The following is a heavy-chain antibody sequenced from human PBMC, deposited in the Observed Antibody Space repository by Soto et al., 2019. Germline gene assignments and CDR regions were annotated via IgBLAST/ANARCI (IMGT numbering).Heavy chain of an antibody. CDR2: ISAYNGNT. CDR3: ARALGDIVLILYAISPLKGMDV. J-gene: IGHJ6*01. CDR1: CYTFTNNG. V-gene: IGHV1-18*04. D-gene: IGHD2-8*01. Sequence: ASVKVSCKASCYTFTNNGISWVRPAPAQGLERMGWISAYNGNTNYAQKLQGRVTMTTDTSTSTAYMELRSPRSDDTAVYYCARALGDIVLILYAISPLKGMDVSGQGTTVTGSS.